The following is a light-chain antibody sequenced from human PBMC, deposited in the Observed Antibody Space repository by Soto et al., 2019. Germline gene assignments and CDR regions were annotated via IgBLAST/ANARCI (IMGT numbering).Light chain of an antibody. V-gene: IGKV3-15*01. Sequence: THSPATLSFSAGEIATLSFRASQNVYTYLAWYQQKPGQAPRLLIYAASTRATGVPARFSGNGSGTEFTLTISSLQSEDFAVYYCQQYNDWPQTFGQGTKVDIK. J-gene: IGKJ1*01. CDR1: QNVYTY. CDR2: AAS. CDR3: QQYNDWPQT.